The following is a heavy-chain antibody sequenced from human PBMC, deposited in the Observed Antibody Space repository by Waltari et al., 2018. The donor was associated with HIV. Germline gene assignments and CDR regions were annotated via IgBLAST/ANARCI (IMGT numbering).Heavy chain of an antibody. CDR1: GFTFNTYG. CDR3: AREGYDYPNLYWHFDL. CDR2: RGHDGSAK. J-gene: IGHJ2*01. V-gene: IGHV3-30*03. Sequence: QVQLVASGGGGVQPGGSLRLSCAASGFTFNTYGIHWVRQSPGKGLEWVTVRGHDGSAKFYADSVKGRFTISRDNSKNTMYLQMNSLRAEDAAVYYCAREGYDYPNLYWHFDLWGRGTQVTVSS. D-gene: IGHD3-16*01.